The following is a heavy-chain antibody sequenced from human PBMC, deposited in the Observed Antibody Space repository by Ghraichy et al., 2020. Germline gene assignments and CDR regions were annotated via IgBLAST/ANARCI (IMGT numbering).Heavy chain of an antibody. Sequence: ASVKVSCKGSGYTFTNYYVHWVRQAPGQGLEYMGVTYPYGHITDYAEGFQGRVTITRDTSTNTVFMEMRSLGSEDTAMYYCAREVTYGQEFSWGQGTLVTVSS. V-gene: IGHV1-46*01. CDR1: GYTFTNYY. CDR2: TYPYGHIT. CDR3: AREVTYGQEFS. J-gene: IGHJ5*02. D-gene: IGHD4-11*01.